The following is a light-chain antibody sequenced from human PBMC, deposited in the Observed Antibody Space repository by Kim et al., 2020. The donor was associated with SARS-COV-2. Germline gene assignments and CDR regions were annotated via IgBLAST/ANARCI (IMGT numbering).Light chain of an antibody. CDR3: QQYGNSPRT. V-gene: IGKV3-20*01. CDR1: QSVNSNY. J-gene: IGKJ2*01. Sequence: EIVLTQSPGTLSLSPGQRVALFCKASQSVNSNYLAWYQQKPGQAPRLLIYGASSRATGITDRFSGSGSGTDFTLTISRLEPEDVGVYYCQQYGNSPRTFGQGTKLEI. CDR2: GAS.